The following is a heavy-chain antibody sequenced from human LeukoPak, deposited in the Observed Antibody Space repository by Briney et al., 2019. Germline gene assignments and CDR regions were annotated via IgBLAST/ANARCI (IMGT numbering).Heavy chain of an antibody. Sequence: ASVKVSCKASGYTFTSDYIHWVRQAPGQGLEWLGIINPSGGRTTYGQNFQGRVTMTRDTSTSTVYMELSSLRSEDTAVYYCARYDFWSGYSQAWFDPWGQGTLVTVSS. CDR2: INPSGGRT. CDR3: ARYDFWSGYSQAWFDP. V-gene: IGHV1-46*01. J-gene: IGHJ5*02. D-gene: IGHD3-3*01. CDR1: GYTFTSDY.